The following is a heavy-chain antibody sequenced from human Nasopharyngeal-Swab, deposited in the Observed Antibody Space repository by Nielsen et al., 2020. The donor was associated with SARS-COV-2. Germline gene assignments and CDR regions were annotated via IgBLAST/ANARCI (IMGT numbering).Heavy chain of an antibody. CDR3: ARRGEVDPSLHY. CDR2: IHYDGNSK. V-gene: IGHV3-30*02. Sequence: GGSLRPSCAASGFTFSRYGMHWVRQAPGRGLEWVAFIHYDGNSKFYADSVKGRFTISRDNSKNTVFLQMNSLRPDDTAVYYCARRGEVDPSLHYWGQGSLVTVSS. CDR1: GFTFSRYG. J-gene: IGHJ4*02. D-gene: IGHD3-16*01.